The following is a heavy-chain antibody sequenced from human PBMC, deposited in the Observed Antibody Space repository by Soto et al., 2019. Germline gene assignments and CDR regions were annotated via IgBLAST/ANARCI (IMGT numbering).Heavy chain of an antibody. V-gene: IGHV1-69*12. CDR1: GGTFSSYA. D-gene: IGHD3-10*01. Sequence: QVQLVQSGAEVKKPGSSVKVSCKASGGTFSSYAISWVRQAPGQGLEWMGGIIPIFGTANYAQKFQGRVTITADESTSTAYMELSSLRSEDTAVYYCAHSRSDYYGSGSYLDYWGQGTLVTVSS. J-gene: IGHJ4*02. CDR2: IIPIFGTA. CDR3: AHSRSDYYGSGSYLDY.